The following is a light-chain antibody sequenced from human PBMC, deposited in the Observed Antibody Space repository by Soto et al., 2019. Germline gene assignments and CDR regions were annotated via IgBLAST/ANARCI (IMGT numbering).Light chain of an antibody. J-gene: IGKJ2*01. V-gene: IGKV2-28*01. CDR1: QSLLHSNGYNY. Sequence: DIVMTQSPLSLPVTPGEPASISCKSSQSLLHSNGYNYLDWYVQKPGQSPQVLIYMGSNRASGVPDRFRGSGSGTDFTLKISRVEAEDVGVYFCMQALQIRNTFGQGTKLEIK. CDR2: MGS. CDR3: MQALQIRNT.